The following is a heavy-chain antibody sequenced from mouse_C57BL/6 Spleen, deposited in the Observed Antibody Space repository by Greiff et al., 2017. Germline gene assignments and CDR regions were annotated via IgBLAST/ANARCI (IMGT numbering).Heavy chain of an antibody. V-gene: IGHV1-82*01. Sequence: VKLVESGPELVKPGASVKISCKASGYAFSSSWMNWVKQRPGKGLEWIGRIYPGDGDTNYNGKFKGKATLTADKSSSTAYMQLSSLTSEDSAVYFCARYYGSSLLDYWGQGTTLTVSS. CDR2: IYPGDGDT. CDR3: ARYYGSSLLDY. J-gene: IGHJ2*01. CDR1: GYAFSSSW. D-gene: IGHD1-1*01.